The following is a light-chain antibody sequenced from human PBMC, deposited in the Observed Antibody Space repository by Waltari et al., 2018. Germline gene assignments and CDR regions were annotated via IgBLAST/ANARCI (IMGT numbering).Light chain of an antibody. J-gene: IGKJ4*01. Sequence: SCRASQAITGSWLTWYQRKPGQAPRVLIYGASIRATGIPVRFSASGSGTDFTLTISRLEPEDFAVYYCQQYDGSSVTFGGGTKVEVK. CDR3: QQYDGSSVT. CDR1: QAITGSW. V-gene: IGKV3-20*01. CDR2: GAS.